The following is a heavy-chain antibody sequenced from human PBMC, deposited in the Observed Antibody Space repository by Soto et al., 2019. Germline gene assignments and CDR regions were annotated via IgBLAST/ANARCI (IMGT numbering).Heavy chain of an antibody. Sequence: QVQLVQSGAEVKKPGASVKVSCTASGYTFTSYDINWVRQATGQGLEWMGWMNPNSGNPGYAQKFQGRVTMTRNTSISTAYMELSSLRSEDTGVYYCARVSTIFGVVIGNDYWGQGTLVTVSS. V-gene: IGHV1-8*01. CDR2: MNPNSGNP. CDR1: GYTFTSYD. J-gene: IGHJ4*02. D-gene: IGHD3-3*01. CDR3: ARVSTIFGVVIGNDY.